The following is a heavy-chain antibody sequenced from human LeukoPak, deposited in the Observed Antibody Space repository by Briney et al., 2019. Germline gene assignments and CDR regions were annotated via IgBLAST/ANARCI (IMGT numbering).Heavy chain of an antibody. Sequence: GSVKVSCKASGYTFTSYYVHWVRQAPGQGLEWMGIINPSGGSTSYTQKFQGRVTMSRDTSTSTVYMELSSLRSEDTAVYYCATETPTGLAWGQGTLVTV. CDR3: ATETPTGLA. J-gene: IGHJ5*02. D-gene: IGHD1-1*01. CDR2: INPSGGST. V-gene: IGHV1-46*01. CDR1: GYTFTSYY.